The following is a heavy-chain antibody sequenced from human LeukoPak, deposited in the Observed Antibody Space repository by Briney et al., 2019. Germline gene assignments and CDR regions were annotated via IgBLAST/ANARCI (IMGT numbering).Heavy chain of an antibody. CDR1: GYTFTGYY. Sequence: ASVKVSCKASGYTFTGYYMHWVRQAPGQGLEWMGWINPNTGVTNYAQKFQGRVTLNRDTSIITAYMELTRLRSDDTAMYYCARDRTTVTTGYYGMDVWGQGTTLTVSS. J-gene: IGHJ6*02. D-gene: IGHD4-17*01. CDR2: INPNTGVT. V-gene: IGHV1-2*02. CDR3: ARDRTTVTTGYYGMDV.